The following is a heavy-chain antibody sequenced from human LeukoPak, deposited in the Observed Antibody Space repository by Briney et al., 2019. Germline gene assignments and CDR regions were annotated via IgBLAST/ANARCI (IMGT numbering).Heavy chain of an antibody. CDR2: IIRDGTST. J-gene: IGHJ4*02. V-gene: IGHV3-74*01. CDR3: VRDLGLRFDF. CDR1: GFTFSNYW. D-gene: IGHD2-21*02. Sequence: PGGSLRLSCAGSGFTFSNYWMHCVRQAPGEGLVWVAFIIRDGTSTNYADSVKGRFTISRDNAKNTLYLQMNSLTAEDSAVYNCVRDLGLRFDFWGQGTLVTVSS.